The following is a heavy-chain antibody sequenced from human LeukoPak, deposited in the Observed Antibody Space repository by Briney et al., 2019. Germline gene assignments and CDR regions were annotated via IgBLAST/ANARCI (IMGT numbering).Heavy chain of an antibody. CDR2: INPSGGST. J-gene: IGHJ4*02. V-gene: IGHV1-46*01. D-gene: IGHD6-13*01. Sequence: GASVKVSCKASGYTFITYDINWVRQAPGQGLEWMGIINPSGGSTSYAQKFQGRVTMTRDMSTSTVYMELSSLRSEDTAVYYCARDGVAAAAHFDYWGQGTLVTVSS. CDR1: GYTFITYD. CDR3: ARDGVAAAAHFDY.